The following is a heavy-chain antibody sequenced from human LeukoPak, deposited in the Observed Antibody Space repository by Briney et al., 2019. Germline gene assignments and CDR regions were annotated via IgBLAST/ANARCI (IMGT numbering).Heavy chain of an antibody. V-gene: IGHV1-2*06. D-gene: IGHD6-19*01. CDR3: ARTAKKYGSGWYSY. J-gene: IGHJ4*02. CDR2: INPNSGGT. CDR1: GHTFTGYY. Sequence: ASVKVSCKASGHTFTGYYMHWVRQAPGQGLEWMGRINPNSGGTNYAQKFQGRVTMTRDTSISTAYMELSRLRSDDTAVYYCARTAKKYGSGWYSYWGQGTLVTVSS.